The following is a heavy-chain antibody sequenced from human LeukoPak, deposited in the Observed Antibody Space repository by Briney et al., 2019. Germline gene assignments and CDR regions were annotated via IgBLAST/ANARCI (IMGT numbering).Heavy chain of an antibody. V-gene: IGHV3-74*01. CDR3: VRGDTYDYYYYYGMDV. CDR1: GFTFSSYW. J-gene: IGHJ6*02. CDR2: INNDGSST. Sequence: GRSLRLSCAASGFTFSSYWMHWVRQTPGKGLVWVSRINNDGSSTRNADAVKGRFTISRDNAKNTLYLQMNSLRPEDTAVYYCVRGDTYDYYYYYGMDVWGQGTTVTVSS. D-gene: IGHD5-18*01.